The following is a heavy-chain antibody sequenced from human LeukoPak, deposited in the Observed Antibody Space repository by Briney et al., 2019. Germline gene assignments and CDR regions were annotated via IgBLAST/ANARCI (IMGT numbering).Heavy chain of an antibody. CDR2: ISSTGSSI. CDR3: ARSITMVRGVNNWFDP. D-gene: IGHD3-10*01. J-gene: IGHJ5*02. Sequence: GGSLRLSCAASGFTFSSYSMNWVRQAPGKGLEWVSYISSTGSSIHYADSVKGRFTISRDNSKNTLYLQMNSLRVEDTAVYYCARSITMVRGVNNWFDPWGQGTLVTVSS. CDR1: GFTFSSYS. V-gene: IGHV3-48*01.